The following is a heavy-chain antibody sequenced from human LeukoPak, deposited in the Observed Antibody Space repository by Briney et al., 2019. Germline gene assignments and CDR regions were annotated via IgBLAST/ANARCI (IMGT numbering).Heavy chain of an antibody. CDR2: IKQDGSEK. Sequence: PGGSLRLSCAASGFTFSSYWMSWVRQAPGKGLEWVANIKQDGSEKYYVDSVKGRFTISRDNAKNSLYLQMNSLRAEDTAVYYCARDRDGYKIRPFDYRGQGTLVTVSS. CDR3: ARDRDGYKIRPFDY. J-gene: IGHJ4*02. V-gene: IGHV3-7*01. CDR1: GFTFSSYW. D-gene: IGHD5-12*01.